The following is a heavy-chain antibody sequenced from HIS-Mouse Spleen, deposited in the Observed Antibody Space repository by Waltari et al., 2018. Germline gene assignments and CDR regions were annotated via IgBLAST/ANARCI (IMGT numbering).Heavy chain of an antibody. CDR3: AREIPYSSSWYDWYFDL. Sequence: QLQLQESGPGLVKPSETLSLTCTVSGGSISSSSYSWGWTRQPPGTGLAWIGSIYYSGSTYYNPSLKSRVTISVDTSKNQFSLKLSSVTAADTAVYYCAREIPYSSSWYDWYFDLWGRGTLVTVSS. CDR2: IYYSGST. D-gene: IGHD6-13*01. J-gene: IGHJ2*01. CDR1: GGSISSSSYS. V-gene: IGHV4-39*07.